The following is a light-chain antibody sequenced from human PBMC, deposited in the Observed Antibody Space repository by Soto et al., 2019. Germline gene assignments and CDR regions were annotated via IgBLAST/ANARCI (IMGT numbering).Light chain of an antibody. CDR2: GAS. V-gene: IGKV3D-15*01. Sequence: ETVMTQSPATLSVSPGERATLSCRASQSVSTKLAWYQQKPGQAPRLLIYGASTRATGIPARFSDSGSGTEFTLTVSSLQSEDFAVYYCQQYDDWPPITFGQGTRLEIK. J-gene: IGKJ5*01. CDR1: QSVSTK. CDR3: QQYDDWPPIT.